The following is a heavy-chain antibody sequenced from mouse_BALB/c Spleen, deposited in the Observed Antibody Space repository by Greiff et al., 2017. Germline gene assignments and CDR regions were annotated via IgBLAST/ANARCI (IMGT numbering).Heavy chain of an antibody. V-gene: IGHV14-3*02. CDR1: GFNIKDTY. CDR3: ALYDYEGGAMDY. J-gene: IGHJ4*01. D-gene: IGHD2-4*01. CDR2: IDPANGNT. Sequence: DVKLVESGAELVKPGASVKLSCTASGFNIKDTYMHWVKQRPEQGLEWIGRIDPANGNTKYDPKFQGKATITADTSSNTAYLQLSSQTSEDTAVYYCALYDYEGGAMDYWGQGTSVTVSS.